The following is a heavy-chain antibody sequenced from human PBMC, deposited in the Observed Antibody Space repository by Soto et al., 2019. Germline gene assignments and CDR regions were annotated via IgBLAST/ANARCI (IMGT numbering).Heavy chain of an antibody. Sequence: SVKVSCKASGGTFSSYAISWVRQAPGQGLEWMGGIIPIFGTANYAQKFQGRVTITADKSTSTAYMELSSLRSEDTAVYYCARVCPSTSCYNWEDYYYYGMDVWGQGTTVTVSS. J-gene: IGHJ6*02. CDR2: IIPIFGTA. CDR3: ARVCPSTSCYNWEDYYYYGMDV. V-gene: IGHV1-69*06. D-gene: IGHD2-2*02. CDR1: GGTFSSYA.